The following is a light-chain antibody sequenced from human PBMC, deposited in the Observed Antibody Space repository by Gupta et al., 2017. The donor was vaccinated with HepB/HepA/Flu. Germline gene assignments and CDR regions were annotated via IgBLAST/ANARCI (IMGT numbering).Light chain of an antibody. V-gene: IGLV1-40*01. CDR2: GGG. J-gene: IGLJ1*01. CDR3: QSYDTSLSGSV. CDR1: SSNIGAGHD. Sequence: QSVLTQPPSVSGAPGQSVTISCIGSSSNIGAGHDSHCYQQLPGTAPNLLFYGGGNRPSGVPDRFSGSRSGTSASLTITRLQAEDEADYYCQSYDTSLSGSVFGTGTKVTVL.